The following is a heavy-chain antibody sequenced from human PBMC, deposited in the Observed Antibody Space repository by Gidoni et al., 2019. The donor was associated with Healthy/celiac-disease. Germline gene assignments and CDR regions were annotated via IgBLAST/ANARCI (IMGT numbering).Heavy chain of an antibody. D-gene: IGHD2-21*01. CDR1: GFTFSSAA. J-gene: IGHJ4*02. CDR3: AKDRGDRGG. Sequence: EVQLLESGGGLVQPGGSLRLSCAASGFTFSSAAMSWVRQAPGKGLEWVSAISGSGGSTYYAESVKGRCTISRDNSKNTLYLQLNSLRAEDTAVYYCAKDRGDRGGWGQGTLVTVSS. CDR2: ISGSGGST. V-gene: IGHV3-23*01.